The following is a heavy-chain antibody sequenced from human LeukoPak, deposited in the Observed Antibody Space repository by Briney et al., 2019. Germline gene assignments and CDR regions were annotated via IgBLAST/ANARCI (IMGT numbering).Heavy chain of an antibody. CDR3: AKGVDYDILTGSDY. CDR1: GFTFSTYA. D-gene: IGHD3-9*01. CDR2: FSGGGYT. J-gene: IGHJ4*02. Sequence: PGASLRLSCAASGFTFSTYAMNWVRRAPGKGLQWVSGFSGGGYTYYADSVKGRFTISRDNSKNTLYLQMNSLRAEDTAVYYCAKGVDYDILTGSDYWGQGTLVTVPS. V-gene: IGHV3-23*01.